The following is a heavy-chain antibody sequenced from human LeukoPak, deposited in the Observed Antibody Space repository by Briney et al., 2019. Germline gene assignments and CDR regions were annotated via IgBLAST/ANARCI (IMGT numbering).Heavy chain of an antibody. CDR2: IYYSGST. CDR1: GGSISSYY. J-gene: IGHJ4*02. Sequence: SETLSPTCTVSGGSISSYYWSWIRQPPGKGLEWIGYIYYSGSTNYNPSLKSRVTISVDTSKNQFSLKLSSVTAADTAVYYCARVYEEGPQYYFDYWGQGTLVTVSS. CDR3: ARVYEEGPQYYFDY. D-gene: IGHD2-8*01. V-gene: IGHV4-59*01.